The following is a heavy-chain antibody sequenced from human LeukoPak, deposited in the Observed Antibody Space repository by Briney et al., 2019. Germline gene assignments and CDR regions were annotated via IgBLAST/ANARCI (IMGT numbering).Heavy chain of an antibody. Sequence: ASVKVSCKASGGTFSSYAISWGRQAPGQGLEWMGGIIPIFGTANYAQKFQGRVTITTDESTSTAYMELSSLRSEDTAVYYCASGGYSYGKPDYYYYYYMDVWGKGTTVTVSS. CDR2: IIPIFGTA. D-gene: IGHD5-18*01. J-gene: IGHJ6*03. CDR3: ASGGYSYGKPDYYYYYYMDV. CDR1: GGTFSSYA. V-gene: IGHV1-69*05.